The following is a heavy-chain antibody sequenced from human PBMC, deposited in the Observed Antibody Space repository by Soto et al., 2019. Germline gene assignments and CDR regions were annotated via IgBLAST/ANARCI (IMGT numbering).Heavy chain of an antibody. CDR3: ARVHVMVVAGSTFHY. CDR1: GYSISGGSY. V-gene: IGHV4-38-2*02. CDR2: IYHGGTT. D-gene: IGHD6-19*01. J-gene: IGHJ4*01. Sequence: SETLSLTCTVSGYSISGGSYWAWIRQPPGKGPEWIASIYHGGTTFYNPSLKSRITISVDTSNNQFSLKLTSVTAADTAVYYCARVHVMVVAGSTFHYWGHGTLVTVSS.